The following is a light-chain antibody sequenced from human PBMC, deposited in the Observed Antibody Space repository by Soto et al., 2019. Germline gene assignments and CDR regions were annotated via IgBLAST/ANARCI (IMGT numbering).Light chain of an antibody. J-gene: IGLJ1*01. CDR1: SSDVGGYNY. V-gene: IGLV2-14*01. Sequence: QSALTQPASVSGSPGQWVTISCSGTSSDVGGYNYVSWYQQHPSKAPQLMIYDISNRPSGVSNRFSGSKSGNTASLTISGLQAEDEADYYSSSYTSSSTLVFGTGTKVTVL. CDR3: SSYTSSSTLV. CDR2: DIS.